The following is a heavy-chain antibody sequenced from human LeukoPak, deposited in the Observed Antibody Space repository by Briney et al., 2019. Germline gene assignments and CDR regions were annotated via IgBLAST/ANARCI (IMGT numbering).Heavy chain of an antibody. V-gene: IGHV3-30-3*01. CDR1: GFTFSSYA. CDR3: ASPGYPVDY. Sequence: PGGSLRLSCAASGFTFSSYAMHWVRQAPGKGLEWVAVIPYDGSNKYYADSVKGRFTISRDNSKNTLYLQMNSLRAEDTAVYYCASPGYPVDYWGQGTLVTVSS. D-gene: IGHD5-12*01. J-gene: IGHJ4*02. CDR2: IPYDGSNK.